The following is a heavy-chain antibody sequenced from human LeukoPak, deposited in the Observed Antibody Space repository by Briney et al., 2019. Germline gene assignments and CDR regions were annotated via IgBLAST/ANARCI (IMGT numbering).Heavy chain of an antibody. J-gene: IGHJ4*02. Sequence: PGGSLRLSCAASGFTFSSYSMNWVRQAPGKGLEWVSSIGSSSSYIYYADSVKGRFTISRDNAKNSLYLQMNSLRAEDTAVYYCARDSRGIAAEGNYWGQGTLVTVSS. CDR1: GFTFSSYS. CDR3: ARDSRGIAAEGNY. D-gene: IGHD6-13*01. CDR2: IGSSSSYI. V-gene: IGHV3-21*01.